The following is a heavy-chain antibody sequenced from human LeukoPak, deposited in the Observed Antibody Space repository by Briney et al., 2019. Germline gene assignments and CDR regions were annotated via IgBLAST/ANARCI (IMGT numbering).Heavy chain of an antibody. CDR1: GRPISSDY. Sequence: SETLSLTCTVPGRPISSDYWGWIPQSPAKGLEKIANIYYSGSTNYNLSLKSRDAISIVTSNNQFSRELNSVTAADTAVYYCASVGEFSNYWFNPWGHATLVAVSS. V-gene: IGHV4-59*01. J-gene: IGHJ5*02. CDR2: IYYSGST. CDR3: ASVGEFSNYWFNP. D-gene: IGHD2-2*01.